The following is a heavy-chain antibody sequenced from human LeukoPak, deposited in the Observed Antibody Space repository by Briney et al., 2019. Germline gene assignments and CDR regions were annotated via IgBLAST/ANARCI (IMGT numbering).Heavy chain of an antibody. D-gene: IGHD3-22*01. CDR3: ARDERYYDGRYYPYAFDI. CDR1: GFTFEDYG. J-gene: IGHJ3*02. Sequence: GGSLRLSCAASGFTFEDYGMSWVRQAPGKGLEWVAGISRNGGTTGHAGSVKGRFTISRDNAEKSLFLQMKTLRAEDTALYYCARDERYYDGRYYPYAFDIWGQGTMVTVSS. V-gene: IGHV3-20*04. CDR2: ISRNGGTT.